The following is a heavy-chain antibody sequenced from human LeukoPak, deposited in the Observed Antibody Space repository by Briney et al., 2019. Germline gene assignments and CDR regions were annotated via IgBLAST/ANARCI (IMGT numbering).Heavy chain of an antibody. CDR1: GGSFSGYY. CDR2: INHSGST. CDR3: ASRLVSCSGGSCYSRWWFDP. D-gene: IGHD2-15*01. V-gene: IGHV4-34*01. Sequence: SETLSLTCAVYGGSFSGYYWSWIRQPPGKGLEWIGEINHSGSTNYNPSPKSRVTISVDTSKNQFSLKLSSVTAADTAVYYCASRLVSCSGGSCYSRWWFDPWGQGTLVTVSS. J-gene: IGHJ5*02.